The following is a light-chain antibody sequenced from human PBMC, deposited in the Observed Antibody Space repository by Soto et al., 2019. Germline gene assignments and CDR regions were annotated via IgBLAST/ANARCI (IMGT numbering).Light chain of an antibody. J-gene: IGKJ1*01. V-gene: IGKV3-11*01. CDR1: QYVGSR. Sequence: EIVLTQSPATLSSSPGETATLSCRASQYVGSRLAWYQHKPGQAPRLLIYYMSKRATSIPARFSGSGSGTDFTLTISSLAPDDFAIYYCHQRQSWPRTFGQGTKVEIK. CDR2: YMS. CDR3: HQRQSWPRT.